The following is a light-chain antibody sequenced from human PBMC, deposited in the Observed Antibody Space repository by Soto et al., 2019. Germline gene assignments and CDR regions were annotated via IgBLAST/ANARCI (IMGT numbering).Light chain of an antibody. CDR1: SSDVGGFNY. CDR3: SSYTSSSTYV. CDR2: EVS. V-gene: IGLV2-14*01. J-gene: IGLJ1*01. Sequence: QSALTQPASVSGSLGQSITISCTGTSSDVGGFNYVSWYQQHPGKAPKLMIYEVSNRPSGVSNRFSGSKSGNTASLTISGLQAEDEAYYYCSSYTSSSTYVFGSGTKLTVL.